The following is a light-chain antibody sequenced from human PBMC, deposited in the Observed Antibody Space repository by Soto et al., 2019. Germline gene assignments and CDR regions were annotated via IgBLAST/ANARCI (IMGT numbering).Light chain of an antibody. CDR2: DAS. CDR1: QSVSSY. J-gene: IGKJ3*01. Sequence: EIVLTQSPATLSLSPGERATLSCRASQSVSSYLAWYQQKPGQAPRLLIYDASNRATGIPARFSGSGSGTDFTITISSLEPQDFAVYYCQQRSNWPPFTFGPGTKVDIK. V-gene: IGKV3-11*01. CDR3: QQRSNWPPFT.